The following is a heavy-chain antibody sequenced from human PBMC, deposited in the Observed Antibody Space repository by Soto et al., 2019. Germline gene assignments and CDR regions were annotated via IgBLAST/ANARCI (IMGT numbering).Heavy chain of an antibody. CDR3: AADSSTYQGNTFDY. D-gene: IGHD2-2*01. V-gene: IGHV4-61*08. J-gene: IGHJ4*02. CDR2: MYYSGST. CDR1: GGSVSSGGYY. Sequence: SETLSLTCTVSGGSVSSGGYYWSWIRQPPGRGLEYIGYMYYSGSTNYNPSLKGRVTISVDTSKNQFSLNLGSVTAADTAVYYCAADSSTYQGNTFDYWGRGTLVTVSS.